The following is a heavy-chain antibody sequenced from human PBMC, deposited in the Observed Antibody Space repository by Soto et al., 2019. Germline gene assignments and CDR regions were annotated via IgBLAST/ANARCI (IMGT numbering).Heavy chain of an antibody. J-gene: IGHJ4*02. CDR3: AKDGPIVATISSLDY. CDR2: ISYDGSNK. CDR1: GFTFSSYG. D-gene: IGHD5-12*01. Sequence: LRLSFAASGFTFSSYGMHWVRQAPGKGLEWVAVISYDGSNKYYADSVKGRFTISRDNSKNTLYLQMNSLRAEDTAVYYCAKDGPIVATISSLDYWGQGTLVTVSS. V-gene: IGHV3-30*18.